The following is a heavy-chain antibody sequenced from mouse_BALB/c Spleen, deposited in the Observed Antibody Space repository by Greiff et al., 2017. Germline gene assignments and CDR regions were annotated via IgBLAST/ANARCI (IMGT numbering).Heavy chain of an antibody. V-gene: IGHV1-80*01. CDR1: GYAFSSYW. CDR3: ARLDTTVVDY. J-gene: IGHJ2*01. Sequence: VQLQESGAELLRPGSSVKISCKASGYAFSSYWMNWVKQRPGQGLEWIGQIYPGDGDTNYNGKFKGKATLTADKSSSTAYMQLSSLTSEDSAVYFCARLDTTVVDYWGQGTTLTVSS. D-gene: IGHD1-1*01. CDR2: IYPGDGDT.